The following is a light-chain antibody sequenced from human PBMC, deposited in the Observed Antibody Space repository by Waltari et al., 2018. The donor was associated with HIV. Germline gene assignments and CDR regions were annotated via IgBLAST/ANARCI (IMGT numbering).Light chain of an antibody. Sequence: QSVLTQPPSASGTPGQRVTISCSGISSTIRSNDVSWYQQFPGTAPKVLMSANNQRPSGVPDRFSASKSGTSASLAISGLHSEDEADYYCATWDDSLNGPLFGGGTKLTVL. CDR3: ATWDDSLNGPL. CDR2: ANN. J-gene: IGLJ2*01. V-gene: IGLV1-44*01. CDR1: SSTIRSND.